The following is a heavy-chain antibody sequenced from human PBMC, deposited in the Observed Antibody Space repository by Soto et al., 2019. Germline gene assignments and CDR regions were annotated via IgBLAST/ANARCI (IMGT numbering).Heavy chain of an antibody. Sequence: QGLLVQSGAEVRKPGSSVKVSCKASGGNFSSYTLTWLRQAPGQGPEWMGRIIPALDIEDYAQKFQGRVTITADTSTSTDYMELRSLRFDDTAVYYCAEVAGTSAFVGYFEYWGQGTLVTVAS. CDR1: GGNFSSYT. D-gene: IGHD6-19*01. J-gene: IGHJ4*02. CDR3: AEVAGTSAFVGYFEY. V-gene: IGHV1-69*02. CDR2: IIPALDIE.